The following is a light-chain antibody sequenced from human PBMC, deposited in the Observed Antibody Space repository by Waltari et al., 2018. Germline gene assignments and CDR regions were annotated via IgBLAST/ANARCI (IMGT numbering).Light chain of an antibody. CDR2: GGS. CDR3: QQYESSVMYT. V-gene: IGKV3-20*01. J-gene: IGKJ2*01. CDR1: QSLRRTW. Sequence: VLTQSPGTLSLSPGERATLSCRASQSLRRTWLGWYQQTSGQAPRLLIYGGSSRAAGIPDRFSGSGSGTDFTLTISRLEPEDSAVYYCQQYESSVMYTFGQGTKVEIK.